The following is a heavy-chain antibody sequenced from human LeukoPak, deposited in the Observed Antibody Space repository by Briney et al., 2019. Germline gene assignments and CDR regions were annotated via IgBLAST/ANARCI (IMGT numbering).Heavy chain of an antibody. CDR2: INGDGSTT. D-gene: IGHD3-22*01. CDR3: ATGNYYDSRGYYTFGH. Sequence: GGSLRLSCAASGFAFNKYWMHWVRQTPGKGLVWVSRINGDGSTTSYADSVKGGFTISRDNAKNTLYLQMSSLRAEETAVYYCATGNYYDSRGYYTFGHWGQGTLVTVSS. V-gene: IGHV3-74*01. CDR1: GFAFNKYW. J-gene: IGHJ4*02.